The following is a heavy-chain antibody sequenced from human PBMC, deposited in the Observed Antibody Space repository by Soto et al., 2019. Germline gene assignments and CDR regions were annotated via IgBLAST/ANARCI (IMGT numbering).Heavy chain of an antibody. CDR2: IYYSGST. J-gene: IGHJ4*02. D-gene: IGHD2-15*01. CDR1: GGSISSYY. Sequence: PSETLSLTCTVSGGSISSYYWSWIRQPPGKGLEWIGYIYYSGSTNYNPSLKSRVTISVDTSKNQFSLKLSSVTAADTAVYYCARLRGKLAGLDYWGQGTLVTVSS. CDR3: ARLRGKLAGLDY. V-gene: IGHV4-59*01.